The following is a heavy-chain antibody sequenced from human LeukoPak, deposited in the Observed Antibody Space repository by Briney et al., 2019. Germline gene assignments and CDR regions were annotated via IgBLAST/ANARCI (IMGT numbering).Heavy chain of an antibody. Sequence: PGGSLRLSCAASAFTFSNYGMHWVRQAPGKGLEWATFIRYDENNTYYADSVKGRFTISRDNSKNTLYLQMNSLRTEDTAVYYCARDNSVRDEAWWFNPWGQGTLVTVSS. CDR1: AFTFSNYG. CDR3: ARDNSVRDEAWWFNP. CDR2: IRYDENNT. D-gene: IGHD5-24*01. J-gene: IGHJ5*02. V-gene: IGHV3-30*02.